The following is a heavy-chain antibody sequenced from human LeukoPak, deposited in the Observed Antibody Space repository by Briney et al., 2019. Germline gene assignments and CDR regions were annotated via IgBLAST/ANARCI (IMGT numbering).Heavy chain of an antibody. V-gene: IGHV5-51*01. CDR1: GYSFTSYW. CDR2: IYPGDSDT. Sequence: GESLKISCKGSGYSFTSYWIGWVRQMPGKGLEWMGIIYPGDSDTRYSPSFQGQVTISADKSISTAYLLWSSLKASDTAMYYCARLHFSSGTPPDYWGQGTLVTVSS. J-gene: IGHJ4*02. CDR3: ARLHFSSGTPPDY. D-gene: IGHD6-19*01.